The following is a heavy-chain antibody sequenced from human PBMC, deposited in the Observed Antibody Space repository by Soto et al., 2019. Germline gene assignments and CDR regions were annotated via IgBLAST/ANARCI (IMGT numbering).Heavy chain of an antibody. CDR1: GFTFEAYS. CDR3: TKRRSARPGFDAFDL. J-gene: IGHJ3*01. Sequence: GGSLRLSCAASGFTFEAYSLHWVRQLPGKGLEWVAGISGDSGSSGYADSVRGRFTVSRDNAKNSLFLQMSSLSPEDTALYYWTKRRSARPGFDAFDLWGQGTMVTVSS. V-gene: IGHV3-9*01. CDR2: ISGDSGSS.